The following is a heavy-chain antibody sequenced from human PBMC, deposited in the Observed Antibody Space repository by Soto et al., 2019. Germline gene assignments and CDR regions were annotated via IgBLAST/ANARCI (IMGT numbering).Heavy chain of an antibody. V-gene: IGHV3-23*01. D-gene: IGHD3-10*01. J-gene: IGHJ3*02. Sequence: GGSLRLSCAASGFTFSSYAMNWVRQAPGKGLEWVSAISGSGVTTYYADSVKGRFTISRDNSKNTLYLQMNSLRAEDTAVYYCAKYITMVRGVIIEAFDIWGQGTMVTVSS. CDR1: GFTFSSYA. CDR3: AKYITMVRGVIIEAFDI. CDR2: ISGSGVTT.